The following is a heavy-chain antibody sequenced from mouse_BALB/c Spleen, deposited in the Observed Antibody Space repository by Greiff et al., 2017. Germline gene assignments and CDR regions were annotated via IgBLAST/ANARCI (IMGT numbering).Heavy chain of an antibody. J-gene: IGHJ3*01. V-gene: IGHV1S137*01. CDR1: GYTFTDYA. Sequence: VKLMESGAELVRPGVSVKISCKGSGYTFTDYAMHWVKQSHAKSLEWIGVISTYYGDASYNQKFKGKATMTVDKSSSTAYMELARLTSEDSAIYYCAREEEEYGNSPFAYWGQGTLVTVSA. CDR2: ISTYYGDA. CDR3: AREEEEYGNSPFAY. D-gene: IGHD2-10*02.